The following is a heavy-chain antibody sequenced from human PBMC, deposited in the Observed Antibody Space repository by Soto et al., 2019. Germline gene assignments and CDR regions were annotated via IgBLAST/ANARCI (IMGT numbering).Heavy chain of an antibody. CDR1: GFTFSSYW. J-gene: IGHJ4*02. D-gene: IGHD5-12*01. V-gene: IGHV3-7*01. Sequence: EVQLVESGGGLVQPGGSLRLSCAASGFTFSSYWMYWVRQAPGKGLEWVANIKPDGSERYYVDSVKGRFTISRDNAKNSLYLQMTSLRVEDTALYYCARDAPGGYYTYWGQGTLSPSPQ. CDR3: ARDAPGGYYTY. CDR2: IKPDGSER.